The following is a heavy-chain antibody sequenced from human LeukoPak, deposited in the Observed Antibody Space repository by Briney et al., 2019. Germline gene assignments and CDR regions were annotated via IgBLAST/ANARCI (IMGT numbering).Heavy chain of an antibody. D-gene: IGHD3-10*01. V-gene: IGHV1-69*13. CDR1: GGTFSSYA. CDR2: IIPIFGTA. CDR3: ARDEYYGSGSYYNFAQVSYSWFDP. Sequence: SVKVSCKASGGTFSSYAISWVRQAPGQGLEWMGGIIPIFGTANYAQKFQGRVTITADESTSTAYMELSSLRSDDTAVYYCARDEYYGSGSYYNFAQVSYSWFDPWGQGTLVTVSS. J-gene: IGHJ5*02.